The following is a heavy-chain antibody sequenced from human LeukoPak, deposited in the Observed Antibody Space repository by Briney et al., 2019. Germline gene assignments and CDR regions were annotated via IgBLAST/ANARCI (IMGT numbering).Heavy chain of an antibody. V-gene: IGHV4-39*01. CDR2: IYYSGST. CDR3: ASPSLSERGYNYDSGWYFDL. Sequence: PSETLSLTCTVSGGSISSSTYYWGWIRQPPGKGLEWIGSIYYSGSTYYNPSLKSRVTISVDTSKNQFSLKLSSVTAADTAEYYCASPSLSERGYNYDSGWYFDLWGRGTLVTVSS. CDR1: GGSISSSTYY. D-gene: IGHD5-18*01. J-gene: IGHJ2*01.